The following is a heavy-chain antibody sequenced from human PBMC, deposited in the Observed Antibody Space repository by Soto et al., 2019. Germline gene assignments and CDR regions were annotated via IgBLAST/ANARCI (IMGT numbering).Heavy chain of an antibody. J-gene: IGHJ4*02. V-gene: IGHV3-23*01. D-gene: IGHD6-19*01. CDR2: VSPSGSNT. CDR1: GFIFSNYP. Sequence: PGGSLRLSCAVSGFIFSNYPMSWVRQAPGKGLEWVSSVSPSGSNTYYADSVKGRFTMSRDNSDNRLHLQMNSLRAEDTAVYFCARRHSSGWYSLDYWGQGTLVTVSS. CDR3: ARRHSSGWYSLDY.